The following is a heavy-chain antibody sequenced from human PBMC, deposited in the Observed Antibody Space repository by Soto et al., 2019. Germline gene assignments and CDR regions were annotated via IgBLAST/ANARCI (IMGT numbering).Heavy chain of an antibody. CDR2: ISSSSSYI. V-gene: IGHV3-21*01. J-gene: IGHJ4*02. Sequence: EVQLVESGGGLVKPGGPLRLSCAASGFTFSSYSMNWVRQAPGKGLEWVSSISSSSSYIYYGDSVKGRFTISRDNAKNSLYLQMNSLRAEDTAVYYCARGLPDGSGQYCDYWGQGTLVTVSS. D-gene: IGHD3-10*01. CDR1: GFTFSSYS. CDR3: ARGLPDGSGQYCDY.